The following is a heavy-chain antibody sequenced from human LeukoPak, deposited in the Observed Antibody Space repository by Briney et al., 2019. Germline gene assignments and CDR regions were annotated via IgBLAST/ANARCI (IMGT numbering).Heavy chain of an antibody. V-gene: IGHV6-1*01. CDR1: GDSFSSNSAA. CDR3: ARVGNYDFWSGYYTGIEWFDP. J-gene: IGHJ5*02. CDR2: TYYRSKWYK. Sequence: SQTLSLTCAISGDSFSSNSAAWNWIRQSPSRGLEWLGRTYYRSKWYKDYAVSVKSRITINPDTSKNQFSLQLNSVTPEDTAVYYCARVGNYDFWSGYYTGIEWFDPWGQGTLVTVSS. D-gene: IGHD3-3*01.